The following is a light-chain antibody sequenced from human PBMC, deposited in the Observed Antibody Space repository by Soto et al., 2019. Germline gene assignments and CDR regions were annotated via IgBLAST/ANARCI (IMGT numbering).Light chain of an antibody. CDR1: QSISSW. V-gene: IGKV1-5*03. Sequence: DVQMTQSPSTLSASVGDRVTITCRASQSISSWWAWYQQKPGKAPKLLIYKASILESGVPSSFSGSGSGSEFTLTISSLQPDDFSSYYCQQYNSLWTFGQGTKVEIK. CDR3: QQYNSLWT. J-gene: IGKJ1*01. CDR2: KAS.